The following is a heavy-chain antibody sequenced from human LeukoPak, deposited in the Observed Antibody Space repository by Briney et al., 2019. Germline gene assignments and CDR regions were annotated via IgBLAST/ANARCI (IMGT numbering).Heavy chain of an antibody. Sequence: SVKVSCKASGGTFSSYAISWVRQAPGQGLEWMGRIIPILGIANYAQKFQGRVTITADKSTSTAYMELSSLRSEDTAVYYCARDLAGYSSSWSQLYYYGMDVWGQGTTVTVSS. CDR3: ARDLAGYSSSWSQLYYYGMDV. CDR1: GGTFSSYA. V-gene: IGHV1-69*04. D-gene: IGHD6-13*01. CDR2: IIPILGIA. J-gene: IGHJ6*02.